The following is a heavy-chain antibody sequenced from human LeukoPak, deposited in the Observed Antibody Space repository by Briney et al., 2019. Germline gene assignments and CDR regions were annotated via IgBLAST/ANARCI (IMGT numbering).Heavy chain of an antibody. V-gene: IGHV1-46*01. D-gene: IGHD2-21*01. J-gene: IGHJ4*02. Sequence: ASVKVSCKASGGTFSSYAISWVRQAPGQGLEWMGIINPGGGGTTYAQKFQDRVAMIRDTSTSTVYMELNSLTSEDTAVYYCSRETVVEVAANYFDYWGQGTLVTVSS. CDR1: GGTFSSYA. CDR2: INPGGGGT. CDR3: SRETVVEVAANYFDY.